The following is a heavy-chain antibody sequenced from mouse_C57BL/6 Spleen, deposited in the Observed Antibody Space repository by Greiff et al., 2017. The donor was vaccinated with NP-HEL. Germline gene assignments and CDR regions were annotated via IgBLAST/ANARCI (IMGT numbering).Heavy chain of an antibody. CDR3: ASHPY. V-gene: IGHV1-50*01. Sequence: QVQLQQPGAELVKPGASVKLSCKASGYTFTSYWMQWVKQRPGQGLEWIGEIDPSDSYTNYNQKFKGKATLTVDTSYSTAYMQLSSLTSVDSAVYYCASHPYWGQGTTLTVSS. CDR2: IDPSDSYT. J-gene: IGHJ2*01. CDR1: GYTFTSYW.